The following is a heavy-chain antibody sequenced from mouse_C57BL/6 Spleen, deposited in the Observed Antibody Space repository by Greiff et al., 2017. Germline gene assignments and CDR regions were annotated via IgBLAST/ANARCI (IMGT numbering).Heavy chain of an antibody. CDR3: ARAELYYCARDY. Sequence: EVQLQESGGGLVQPGGSLSLSCAASGFTFTDYYMSWVRQPPGKALEWLGFIRNKANGYTTEYSASVQGRFTISRDNSQSILYLQMNALRSEDSATCYWARAELYYCARDYGGQGTSVTVSS. D-gene: IGHD1-1*01. V-gene: IGHV7-3*01. CDR1: GFTFTDYY. J-gene: IGHJ4*01. CDR2: IRNKANGYTT.